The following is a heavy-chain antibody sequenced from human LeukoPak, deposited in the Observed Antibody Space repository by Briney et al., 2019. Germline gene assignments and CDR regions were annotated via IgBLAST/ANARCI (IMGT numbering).Heavy chain of an antibody. V-gene: IGHV4-34*01. CDR3: ARARFFDWLIYFDL. Sequence: PSETLSLTCAVYGGSFSGYYWNWIRQPPGKGLEWIGEINHSGSTKYNPSLKSRVTLSVDTSKNQFSLKLTSVTAADTGVYYCARARFFDWLIYFDLWGRGTLVTVSS. D-gene: IGHD3-9*01. CDR1: GGSFSGYY. CDR2: INHSGST. J-gene: IGHJ2*01.